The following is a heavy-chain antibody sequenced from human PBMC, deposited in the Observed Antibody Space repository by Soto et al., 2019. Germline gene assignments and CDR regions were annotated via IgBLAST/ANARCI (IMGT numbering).Heavy chain of an antibody. CDR1: GYTFTGYS. CDR3: ARPSGSYGDYAWSLKY. CDR2: ISASSGDT. Sequence: QVQLVQSGAEVKKPGASVKVSCKASGYTFTGYSVGWVRQAPGQGLEWMGWISASSGDTYYAQRFQARLTMSTDASTTAAYMELTSLTSDDTAVYYCARPSGSYGDYAWSLKYWGQGTLVTVSS. V-gene: IGHV1-18*01. J-gene: IGHJ4*02. D-gene: IGHD4-17*01.